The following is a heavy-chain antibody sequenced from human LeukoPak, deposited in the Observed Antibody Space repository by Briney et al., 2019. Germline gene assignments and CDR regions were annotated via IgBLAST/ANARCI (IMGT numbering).Heavy chain of an antibody. Sequence: PSETLSLTCAVYGGSFSGYYWSWIRQPPGKGLEWIGEINHSGSTNYNPSLKSRVTISVDTSKNQFSLKLSSVTAADTAVYYCARSSVNHFDYWGQGTLVTVS. V-gene: IGHV4-34*01. CDR1: GGSFSGYY. CDR2: INHSGST. D-gene: IGHD1-14*01. CDR3: ARSSVNHFDY. J-gene: IGHJ4*02.